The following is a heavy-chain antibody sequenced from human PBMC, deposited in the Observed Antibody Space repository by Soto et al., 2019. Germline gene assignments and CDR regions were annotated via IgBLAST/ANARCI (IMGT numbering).Heavy chain of an antibody. D-gene: IGHD3-10*01. V-gene: IGHV4-30-2*01. Sequence: QLQLQESGSGLVKPSQTLSLTCAVSGGSISSGGYSWSWIRQPPGKGLEWIGYIYHGGNSYYNPSLKSRVTISIDSSQNQFSLKLSSVTAADTAVYYCAREFGYYFDYWGQGTRVTVSS. CDR2: IYHGGNS. CDR1: GGSISSGGYS. J-gene: IGHJ4*02. CDR3: AREFGYYFDY.